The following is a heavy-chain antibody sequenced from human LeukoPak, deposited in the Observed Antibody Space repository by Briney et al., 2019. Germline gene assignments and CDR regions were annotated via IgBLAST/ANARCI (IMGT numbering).Heavy chain of an antibody. V-gene: IGHV3-23*01. Sequence: GGSLRLSCAASGFTSSSYSMNWVRQAPGKGLEWVSAISDSGGSTYYADSVKGRFTISRDNSKNTVYLQMNSLRAEDTAVYYCAKDRRAYSSSSCYYRFDYWGQGTLVTVSS. D-gene: IGHD2-2*01. CDR1: GFTSSSYS. CDR2: ISDSGGST. J-gene: IGHJ4*02. CDR3: AKDRRAYSSSSCYYRFDY.